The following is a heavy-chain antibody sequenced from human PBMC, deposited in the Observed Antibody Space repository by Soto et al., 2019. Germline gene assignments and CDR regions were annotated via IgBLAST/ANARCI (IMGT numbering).Heavy chain of an antibody. CDR3: AKDYGGNPFDY. J-gene: IGHJ4*02. CDR1: GFTFSNYA. CDR2: ISGSGGIT. Sequence: GESLKISCAASGFTFSNYAMSWVRQAPGKGLEWVSVISGSGGITYYADSVKGRFTTSRDNSKNTLYLQMNSLRAEDTAIYYCAKDYGGNPFDYWGQGTQVTVSS. V-gene: IGHV3-23*01. D-gene: IGHD4-17*01.